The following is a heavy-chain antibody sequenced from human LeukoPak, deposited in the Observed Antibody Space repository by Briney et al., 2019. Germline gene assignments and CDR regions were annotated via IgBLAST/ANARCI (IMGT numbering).Heavy chain of an antibody. D-gene: IGHD4-23*01. CDR3: ARALRWHYYFDY. J-gene: IGHJ4*02. V-gene: IGHV4-30-4*08. Sequence: PSQTLSLTCTVSGGSISSGDYYWSWLRQPPGKGLEWIGYIYYSGSTYYNPPLKSRVTISVDTSKNQFSLKLSSVTAADTAVYYCARALRWHYYFDYWGQGTLVTVSS. CDR1: GGSISSGDYY. CDR2: IYYSGST.